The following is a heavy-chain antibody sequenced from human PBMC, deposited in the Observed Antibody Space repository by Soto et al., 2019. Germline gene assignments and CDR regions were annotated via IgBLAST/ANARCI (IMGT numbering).Heavy chain of an antibody. D-gene: IGHD5-12*01. CDR2: IIPIFGTA. V-gene: IGHV1-69*13. CDR3: ARGLEMATIQTAFDI. Sequence: SVKVSCKASGGTFSSYAISWVRQAPGQGLEWMGGIIPIFGTANYAQKFQGRVTITADESTSTAYMELSSLRSEDTAVYYCARGLEMATIQTAFDIWGQGTMVTASS. CDR1: GGTFSSYA. J-gene: IGHJ3*02.